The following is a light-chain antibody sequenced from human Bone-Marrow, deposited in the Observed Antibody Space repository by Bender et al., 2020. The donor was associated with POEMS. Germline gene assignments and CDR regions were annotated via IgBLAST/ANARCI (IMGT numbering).Light chain of an antibody. J-gene: IGLJ3*02. V-gene: IGLV3-25*03. CDR3: QSLDSSGPHHWV. Sequence: SYELTQPPSVSVSPGQTAKITCSGDTLPKQYAYWYQQRPGQAPVLVIYKDTERPSGIPERFSGSRSGTTATLTISGVQAEDEADYYCQSLDSSGPHHWVFGGGTKLTVL. CDR1: TLPKQY. CDR2: KDT.